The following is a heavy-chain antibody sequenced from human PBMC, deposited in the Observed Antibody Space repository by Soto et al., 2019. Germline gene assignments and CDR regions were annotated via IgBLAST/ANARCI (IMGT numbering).Heavy chain of an antibody. J-gene: IGHJ4*02. CDR3: ARGLDPPPVGLYFDT. V-gene: IGHV1-69*06. CDR1: GGTFNSYL. D-gene: IGHD2-15*01. CDR2: IIPAVGTA. Sequence: QVQLVQSGAEVKNPGSSVKVSCKTSGGTFNSYLIDWVRQAPGQGLEWMGGIIPAVGTAKYAQKFQGRVTITADKSTTTAYMELRTLTSEHTAVYYCARGLDPPPVGLYFDTWGQGTLVTVSS.